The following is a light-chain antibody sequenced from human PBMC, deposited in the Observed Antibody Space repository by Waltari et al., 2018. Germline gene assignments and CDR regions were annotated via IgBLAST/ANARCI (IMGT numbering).Light chain of an antibody. CDR2: GAS. CDR1: QGISTW. Sequence: DIQMTQSPSSLSASVGDRVTITCQASQGISTWLAWYQQKTGKAPNLLIFGASILHKVVPSRFNGSGSGTEYTLSISSLQPEDFASYYCQQHQNSPWTFGQGTKVEIK. V-gene: IGKV1-12*01. CDR3: QQHQNSPWT. J-gene: IGKJ1*01.